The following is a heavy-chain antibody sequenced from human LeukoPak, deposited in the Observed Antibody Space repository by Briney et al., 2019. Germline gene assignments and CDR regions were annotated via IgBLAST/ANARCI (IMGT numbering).Heavy chain of an antibody. CDR3: ASVIFPEEPFDY. CDR2: ISSNSVDI. V-gene: IGHV3-21*04. Sequence: GGSLRLSCAASGFTFSSYSMNWVRQAPGKGLEWLSSISSNSVDIYYANSLKGRFTISRDNAKNSLYLQMNSLRAEDTAVYYCASVIFPEEPFDYWGQGTLVTVSS. D-gene: IGHD3-9*01. J-gene: IGHJ4*02. CDR1: GFTFSSYS.